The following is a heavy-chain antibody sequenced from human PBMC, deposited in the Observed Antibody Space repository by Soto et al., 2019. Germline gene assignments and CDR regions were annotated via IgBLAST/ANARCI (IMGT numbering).Heavy chain of an antibody. V-gene: IGHV4-59*01. CDR2: IYHTGST. CDR1: GASIISYY. D-gene: IGHD1-7*01. J-gene: IGHJ4*02. CDR3: ARGTNWNYHY. Sequence: PSETLSLTCTVSGASIISYYWTWIRQSPGKGLEWIGYIYHTGSTSYNPSLKSRVTISFDTSKNQFSLKLSSVTAADTAVYYCARGTNWNYHYWGQGPQLTVSS.